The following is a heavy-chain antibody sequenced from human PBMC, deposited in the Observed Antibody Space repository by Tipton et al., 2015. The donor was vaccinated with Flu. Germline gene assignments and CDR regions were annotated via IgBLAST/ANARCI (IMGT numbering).Heavy chain of an antibody. D-gene: IGHD4-11*01. CDR3: ASATAVTTSGMDV. J-gene: IGHJ6*02. Sequence: TLSLTCTVSGGSISSYYWSWIRQPPGKGLEWIGYIYYSGSTNSNPSLKSRVTISVDTSKNQFSLKLNSVTAADTAVYYCASATAVTTSGMDVGGQGTTVTVSS. CDR1: GGSISSYY. CDR2: IYYSGST. V-gene: IGHV4-59*01.